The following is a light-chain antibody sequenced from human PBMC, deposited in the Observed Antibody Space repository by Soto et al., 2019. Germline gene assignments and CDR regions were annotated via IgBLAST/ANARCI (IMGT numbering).Light chain of an antibody. Sequence: QSVLTQPASVSGSPGQSITISCNGTSSDIGSYNLVSWYQQHPGKAPKLMIYEGSKRPSGVSNRFSGSKSGNTASLTISGLQAEDEADYYCCSFAGSGTSXGGXTKLTV. J-gene: IGLJ2*01. CDR3: CSFAGSGTS. CDR2: EGS. CDR1: SSDIGSYNL. V-gene: IGLV2-23*01.